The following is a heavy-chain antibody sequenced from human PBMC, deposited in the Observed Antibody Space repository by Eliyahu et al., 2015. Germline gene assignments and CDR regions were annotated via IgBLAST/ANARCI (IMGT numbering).Heavy chain of an antibody. J-gene: IGHJ3*02. Sequence: QITLKESGPTLVKPTQTLTLTCXFSGFSLSTXGVGVGWXRQPPGXALEWLXLIYWDDDKRYSPSLKSRLTITKDTSKNQVVLTMTNMDPVDTATYYCARIRYDYVWGSYRYAFDIWGQGTMVTVSS. D-gene: IGHD3-16*02. CDR2: IYWDDDK. CDR3: ARIRYDYVWGSYRYAFDI. V-gene: IGHV2-5*02. CDR1: GFSLSTXGVG.